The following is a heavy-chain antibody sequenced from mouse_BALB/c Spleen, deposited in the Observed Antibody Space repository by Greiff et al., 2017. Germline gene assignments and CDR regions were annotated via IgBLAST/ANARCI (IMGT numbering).Heavy chain of an antibody. CDR2: ISSGGST. CDR1: GFTFSSYA. CDR3: ARGGGITTVVRYFDV. J-gene: IGHJ1*01. V-gene: IGHV5-6-5*01. Sequence: EVKLVESGGGLVKPGGSLKLSCAASGFTFSSYAMSWVRQTPEKRLEWVASISSGGSTYYPDSVKGRFTISRDNARNILYLQMSSLRSEDTAMYYCARGGGITTVVRYFDVWGAGTTVTVSS. D-gene: IGHD1-1*01.